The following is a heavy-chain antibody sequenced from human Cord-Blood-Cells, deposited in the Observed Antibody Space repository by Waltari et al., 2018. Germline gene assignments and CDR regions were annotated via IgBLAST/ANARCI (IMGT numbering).Heavy chain of an antibody. Sequence: EVQLVESGGGLVKPGVSLRLSCAASGFTFISYSMTWVRQAPGKGLEWVSSISSSSSYIYYADSVKGRFTISRDNAKNSLYLQMNSLRAEDTAVYYCASTIYSGYFDYWGQGTLVTVSS. CDR1: GFTFISYS. J-gene: IGHJ4*02. CDR3: ASTIYSGYFDY. CDR2: ISSSSSYI. D-gene: IGHD1-26*01. V-gene: IGHV3-21*01.